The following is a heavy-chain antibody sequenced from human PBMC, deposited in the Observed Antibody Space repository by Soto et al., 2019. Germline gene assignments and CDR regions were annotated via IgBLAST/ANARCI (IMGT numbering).Heavy chain of an antibody. CDR3: TRDYHPGMVRGVIIPIFDY. V-gene: IGHV3-49*03. CDR2: IRSKAYGGTT. CDR1: GFTFGDYA. J-gene: IGHJ4*02. D-gene: IGHD3-10*01. Sequence: GGSLRLSCTASGFTFGDYAMSWFRQAPGKGLEWVGFIRSKAYGGTTEYPASVKGRFTISRDDSKSIAYLQMNSLKTEDTAVYYCTRDYHPGMVRGVIIPIFDYWGQGTLVTVSS.